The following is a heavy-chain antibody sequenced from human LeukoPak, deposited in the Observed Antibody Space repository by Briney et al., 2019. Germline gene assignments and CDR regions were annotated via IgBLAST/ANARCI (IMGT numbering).Heavy chain of an antibody. CDR2: INPNSGGT. J-gene: IGHJ3*02. V-gene: IGHV1-2*02. D-gene: IGHD3-22*01. Sequence: ASVKVSCKASGYTFTGYYMHWVRQAPGQGLEWMGWINPNSGGTNYAQKFQGRVTMTRDTSISTAYMELSRLRSDDTAVYYCARGRWSSGYYIGAAFDIWGQGTMVTVSS. CDR1: GYTFTGYY. CDR3: ARGRWSSGYYIGAAFDI.